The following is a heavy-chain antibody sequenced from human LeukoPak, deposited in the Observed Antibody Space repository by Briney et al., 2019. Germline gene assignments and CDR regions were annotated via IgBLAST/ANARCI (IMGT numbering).Heavy chain of an antibody. D-gene: IGHD3-10*01. CDR3: ARGRSMVPAYFDY. V-gene: IGHV5-51*01. CDR1: GYTFINYW. Sequence: GESLKISCKGSGYTFINYWIGWVRQMPGKGLEWMGIIYPGDSDTRYSLSFQGQVTISADKSISTAYLQWSSLKASDTAMYYCARGRSMVPAYFDYWGQGTLVTVSS. J-gene: IGHJ4*02. CDR2: IYPGDSDT.